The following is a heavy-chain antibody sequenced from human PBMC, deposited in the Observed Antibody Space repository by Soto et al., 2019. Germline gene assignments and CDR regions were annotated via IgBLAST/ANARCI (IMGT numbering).Heavy chain of an antibody. CDR1: GFTFSSYG. V-gene: IGHV3-33*01. D-gene: IGHD3-3*01. J-gene: IGHJ2*01. CDR2: IWYDGSNK. CDR3: AREITIFGVASNPFDL. Sequence: QVQLVESGGGVVQPGRSLRLSCAASGFTFSSYGRHWVRQAPGKGLEWVAVIWYDGSNKYYADSVKGRFTISRDNSKNTLYLQMNSLRAEDTAVYYCAREITIFGVASNPFDLWGRGTLVTVSS.